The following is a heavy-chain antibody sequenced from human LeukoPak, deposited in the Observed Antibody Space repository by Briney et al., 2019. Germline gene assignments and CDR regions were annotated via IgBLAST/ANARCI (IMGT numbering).Heavy chain of an antibody. D-gene: IGHD5-12*01. CDR2: IYCGGST. CDR1: RFSVCSNY. CDR3: ARVDIARTNWFGL. Sequence: GVSVTLSCTAARFSVCSNYMRWLPQAPGKGLEGVSVIYCGGSTYYADSVKGRFPISRDNSKNTLYLQMNSLRAEDTAVYYCARVDIARTNWFGLWGQGTLVTVSS. V-gene: IGHV3-53*01. J-gene: IGHJ5*02.